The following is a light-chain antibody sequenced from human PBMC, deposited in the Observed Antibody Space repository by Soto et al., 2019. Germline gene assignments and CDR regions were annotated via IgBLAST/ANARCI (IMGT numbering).Light chain of an antibody. CDR1: SSNIGSNA. CDR3: AAWDDSLSGVV. Sequence: QSVLSQPPSASGTPGRRVTISCSGSSSNIGSNAVYWYQQLPGTAPKLLIYRNNQRPSGVPDRFSGSKSGTSVSLAISGLRSEDEADYYCAAWDDSLSGVVFGGGTKVTVL. V-gene: IGLV1-47*01. CDR2: RNN. J-gene: IGLJ3*02.